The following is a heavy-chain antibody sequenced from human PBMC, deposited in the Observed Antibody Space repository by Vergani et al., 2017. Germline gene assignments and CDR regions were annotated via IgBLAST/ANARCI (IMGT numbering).Heavy chain of an antibody. CDR2: ISWISGAV. J-gene: IGHJ3*01. V-gene: IGHV3-9*01. Sequence: EVDLVESGGGLAQPGGSLRLSCEASGITFWKFGMHWVRQGPGTGLEWVSGISWISGAVDYADSVRGRFTISRDNAKNSLFLEMNSLRFEDTAVYFCTKGSVYYHDSAGHGYDPYTGFDLWGQGTLVTVSS. CDR3: TKGSVYYHDSAGHGYDPYTGFDL. CDR1: GITFWKFG. D-gene: IGHD5-12*01.